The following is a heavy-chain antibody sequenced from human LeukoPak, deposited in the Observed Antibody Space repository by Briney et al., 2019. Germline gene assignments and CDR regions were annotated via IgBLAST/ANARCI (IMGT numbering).Heavy chain of an antibody. D-gene: IGHD3-10*01. J-gene: IGHJ4*02. Sequence: PSETPSLTCAVYGGPFGVYYWSWVRQPPGKGLEWIGEINHSGSTNYSPSLKSRVTISVDTSKNHFSLKLSSVTAADTAVYYCAGPGAGDLDYWGQGTLVTASS. CDR2: INHSGST. V-gene: IGHV4-34*01. CDR1: GGPFGVYY. CDR3: AGPGAGDLDY.